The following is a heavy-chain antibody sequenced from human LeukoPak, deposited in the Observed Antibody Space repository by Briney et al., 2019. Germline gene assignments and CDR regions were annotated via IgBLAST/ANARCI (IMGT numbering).Heavy chain of an antibody. J-gene: IGHJ4*02. V-gene: IGHV7-4-1*02. D-gene: IGHD3-10*01. CDR2: INTYTGNP. CDR3: VREGSYVTDY. Sequence: GASVKVSCKASGYTFTSYGMNWMRQAPGQGLEWMGRINTYTGNPMYAQGFTGRFVLSLDTSVTTAYLQISSLKAEDTAVYYCVREGSYVTDYWGQGTLVTVSS. CDR1: GYTFTSYG.